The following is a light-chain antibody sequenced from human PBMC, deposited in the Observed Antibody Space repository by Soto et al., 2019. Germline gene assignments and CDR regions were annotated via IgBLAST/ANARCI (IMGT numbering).Light chain of an antibody. CDR2: EVS. J-gene: IGLJ2*01. V-gene: IGLV2-14*01. CDR3: SSYTSINTVV. Sequence: QSALTQPASVSGSPGQSITISCTGTSSDVGGYNYVSWYQQHPGKVPKLMIYEVSYRPSGVSNRFSGSKSANTASLTISGLQAEDEADYYCSSYTSINTVVFGGGTKLTVL. CDR1: SSDVGGYNY.